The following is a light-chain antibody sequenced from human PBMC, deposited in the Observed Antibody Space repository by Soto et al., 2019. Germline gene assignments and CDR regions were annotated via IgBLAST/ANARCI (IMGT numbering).Light chain of an antibody. CDR2: GNS. CDR1: SSNIGAGYD. Sequence: QSVLTQPPSVSGAPGQRVTISCTGSSSNIGAGYDVHWYQQLPGTAPKLLIYGNSNRPSGVPDRFSGSKSGTSASLPITGLQAEDEADYYCQSYDSSLSGVVFGGGTMLTVL. V-gene: IGLV1-40*01. J-gene: IGLJ2*01. CDR3: QSYDSSLSGVV.